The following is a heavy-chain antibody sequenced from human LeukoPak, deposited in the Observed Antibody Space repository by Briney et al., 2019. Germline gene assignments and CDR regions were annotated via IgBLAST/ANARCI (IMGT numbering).Heavy chain of an antibody. J-gene: IGHJ4*02. CDR2: INHSGST. D-gene: IGHD3-10*01. Sequence: SETLSLTCTVSGGSISSYYWSWIRQPPGKGLEWIGEINHSGSTNYNPSLKSRVTISVDTSKNQFSLKLSSVTAADTAVYYCARHLAAYYGSGSFQYYFDYWGQGTLVTVSS. CDR3: ARHLAAYYGSGSFQYYFDY. CDR1: GGSISSYY. V-gene: IGHV4-34*01.